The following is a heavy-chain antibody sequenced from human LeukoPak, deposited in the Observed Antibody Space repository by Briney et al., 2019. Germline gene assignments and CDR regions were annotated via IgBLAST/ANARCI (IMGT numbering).Heavy chain of an antibody. J-gene: IGHJ4*02. V-gene: IGHV3-7*01. D-gene: IGHD4-23*01. CDR1: GFTFSSYW. CDR2: IKQDGSEK. Sequence: PGGSLRLSCAASGFTFSSYWMSWVRQAPGKGLEWVANIKQDGSEKYYVDSVKGRFTISRDNAKNSLYLQMNSLRDEDTAVYYCARTINGGNRGFDHWGQGTLVTVSS. CDR3: ARTINGGNRGFDH.